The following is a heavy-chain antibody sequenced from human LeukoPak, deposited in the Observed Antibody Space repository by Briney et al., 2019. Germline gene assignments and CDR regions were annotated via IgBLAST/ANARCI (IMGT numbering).Heavy chain of an antibody. V-gene: IGHV4-59*01. J-gene: IGHJ4*02. CDR3: ARRGIVGAYSFDY. D-gene: IGHD1-26*01. CDR2: IYYSGST. CDR1: GGSISSYY. Sequence: SETLSLTCTVSGGSISSYYWSWIRQPPGKGLEWIGYIYYSGSTNYNPSLKSRVTISVDTSKNQFSLKLSSATAADTAVYYCARRGIVGAYSFDYWGQGTLVTVSS.